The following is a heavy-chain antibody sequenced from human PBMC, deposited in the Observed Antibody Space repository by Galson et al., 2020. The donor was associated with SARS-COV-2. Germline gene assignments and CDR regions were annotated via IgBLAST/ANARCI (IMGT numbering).Heavy chain of an antibody. Sequence: ALVKVSCKPSGYTFRSYSISWVRQAPGQGLEWMGWISGYNGNTNYGQKFQGRATMTTDTSTNTGYMELRHLTSNDTAVYYCARSNGGTLDYWGQGSLVTVSS. CDR3: ARSNGGTLDY. D-gene: IGHD4-17*01. V-gene: IGHV1-18*04. J-gene: IGHJ4*02. CDR1: GYTFRSYS. CDR2: ISGYNGNT.